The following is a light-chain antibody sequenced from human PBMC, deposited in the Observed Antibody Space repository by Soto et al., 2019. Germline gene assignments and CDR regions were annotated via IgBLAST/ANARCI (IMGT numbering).Light chain of an antibody. V-gene: IGKV1-5*03. J-gene: IGKJ1*01. CDR2: KES. Sequence: DIQMTQSPSTLSASVGDRVTITCRASQYISSWLAWYQQKPGQAPKLLIYKESFLESGVPSRFSGRGSGTEFSLTVGNLEPHDLATYYCQQYNDYPWTFGQGTKVEIK. CDR3: QQYNDYPWT. CDR1: QYISSW.